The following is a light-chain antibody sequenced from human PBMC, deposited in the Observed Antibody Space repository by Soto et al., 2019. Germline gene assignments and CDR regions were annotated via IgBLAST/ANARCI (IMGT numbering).Light chain of an antibody. V-gene: IGLV2-14*01. J-gene: IGLJ2*01. CDR1: SSDVGDYNY. CDR3: RSFTSSSTVI. Sequence: QSALTQPASVSGSPGQSITISCTGTSSDVGDYNYVSWYQQHPGKAPKLMIYEVSNRPSGVSNRFSGSKSGNTASLSISRLQTEDEADYYCRSFTSSSTVIFGGGTKLTVL. CDR2: EVS.